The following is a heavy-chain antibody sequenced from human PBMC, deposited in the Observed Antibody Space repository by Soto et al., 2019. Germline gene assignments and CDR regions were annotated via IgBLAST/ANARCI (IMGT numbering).Heavy chain of an antibody. V-gene: IGHV5-10-1*01. J-gene: IGHJ3*02. CDR3: ARLGIILEAPDAFDI. CDR2: IDPSDSYT. D-gene: IGHD3-10*01. Sequence: GESLKLSGKGSGYSFTSYWISWVRQMPGKGLEWMGRIDPSDSYTNYSPSFQGHVTISADKSISTAYLQWSSLKASDTAMYYCARLGIILEAPDAFDIWGQGTMVTVS. CDR1: GYSFTSYW.